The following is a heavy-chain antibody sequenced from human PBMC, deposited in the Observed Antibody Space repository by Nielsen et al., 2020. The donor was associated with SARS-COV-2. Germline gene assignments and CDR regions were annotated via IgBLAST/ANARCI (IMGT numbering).Heavy chain of an antibody. CDR3: ARGARGGSSWTYYYYYGMDV. V-gene: IGHV3-53*04. D-gene: IGHD6-13*01. CDR2: IYSGGST. Sequence: GGSLRLSCAASEFTVSSNYMSWVRQAPGKGLEWVSVIYSGGSTYYADSVKGRFTISRHNSKNTLYLQMNSLRAEDTAVYYCARGARGGSSWTYYYYYGMDVWGQGTTVTVSS. CDR1: EFTVSSNY. J-gene: IGHJ6*02.